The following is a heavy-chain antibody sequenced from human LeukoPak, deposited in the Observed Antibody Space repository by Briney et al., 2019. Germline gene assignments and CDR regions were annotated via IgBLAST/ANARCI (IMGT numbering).Heavy chain of an antibody. D-gene: IGHD2-2*01. Sequence: ASVKVSCKVSRYTLTELSMRWVRQAPGKGLEWMGGFDPEDGETIYAQKFQGRVTMTEDTSTDTAYMELSSLRSEDTAVYYCATVVSTSYPRRGYYYGMDVWGQGTTVTVSS. J-gene: IGHJ6*02. CDR1: RYTLTELS. CDR3: ATVVSTSYPRRGYYYGMDV. V-gene: IGHV1-24*01. CDR2: FDPEDGET.